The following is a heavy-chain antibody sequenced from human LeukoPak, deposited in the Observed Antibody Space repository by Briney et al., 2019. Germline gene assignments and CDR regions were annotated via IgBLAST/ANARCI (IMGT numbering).Heavy chain of an antibody. D-gene: IGHD6-13*01. V-gene: IGHV4-31*03. CDR3: ARDKGSSWGSDAFDI. J-gene: IGHJ3*02. Sequence: SETLSLTCTVSGGSISSGGYYWSWIRQHPGKGLEWIGYIYYSGSTYYNPSLKSRVTISVDTSKNQFSLKLSSVTAADTAVYYCARDKGSSWGSDAFDIWGQGTMVTVSS. CDR1: GGSISSGGYY. CDR2: IYYSGST.